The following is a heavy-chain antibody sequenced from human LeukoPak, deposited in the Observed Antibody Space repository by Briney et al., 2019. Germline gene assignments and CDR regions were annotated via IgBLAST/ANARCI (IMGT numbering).Heavy chain of an antibody. CDR2: IVVGSGNT. J-gene: IGHJ3*02. CDR3: ARGASNYYDSSGYHDAFDI. D-gene: IGHD3-22*01. V-gene: IGHV1-58*01. CDR1: GFTFTSSA. Sequence: SVKVSCKASGFTFTSSAVQWVRQARGQRLEWIGWIVVGSGNTSYAQKFQGRVTMTRDTFTSTVYMELSSLRTEDTAVYYCARGASNYYDSSGYHDAFDIWGQGTMVTVSS.